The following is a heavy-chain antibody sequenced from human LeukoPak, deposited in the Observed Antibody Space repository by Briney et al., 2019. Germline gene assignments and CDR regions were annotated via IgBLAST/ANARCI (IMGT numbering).Heavy chain of an antibody. CDR1: GFTFSLFG. D-gene: IGHD6-19*01. J-gene: IGHJ3*02. V-gene: IGHV3-30*02. CDR3: ASPRGYSSGWYGGAFDI. CDR2: IQYDGTNK. Sequence: GGSLRLSCAAPGFTFSLFGMHWVRQTSGKGLEWVAFIQYDGTNKYYADSVKGRFTISRDNAKNSLYLQMNSLRAEDTAVYYCASPRGYSSGWYGGAFDIWGQGTMVTVSS.